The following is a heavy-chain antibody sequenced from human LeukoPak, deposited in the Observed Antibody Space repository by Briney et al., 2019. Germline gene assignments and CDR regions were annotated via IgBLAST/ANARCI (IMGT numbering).Heavy chain of an antibody. D-gene: IGHD3-16*01. CDR1: GGSISTNY. CDR3: ARDVTPATL. CDR2: IRNSGNT. V-gene: IGHV4-59*01. Sequence: PSETLSLTCTVSGGSISTNYWSWIRQPPGKGLEWIGYIRNSGNTNYIPSLKSRVTISVDTSMNQFSLNLSSVTAADTAVYYCARDVTPATLWGQGTLVTVSS. J-gene: IGHJ4*02.